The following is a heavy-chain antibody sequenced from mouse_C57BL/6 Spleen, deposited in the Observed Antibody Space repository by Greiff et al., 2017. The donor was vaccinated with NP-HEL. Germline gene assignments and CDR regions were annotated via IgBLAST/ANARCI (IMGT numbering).Heavy chain of an antibody. CDR1: GYTFTSYW. CDR3: ARKGLRYPYYFDY. Sequence: QVQLQQPGAELVMPGASVKLSCKASGYTFTSYWMHWVKQRPGQGLEWIGEIDPSDSYTNYNQKFKGKSTLTVDKSSSTAYMQLSNLTSEDSAVYYCARKGLRYPYYFDYWGKGTTLTVSS. CDR2: IDPSDSYT. V-gene: IGHV1-69*01. D-gene: IGHD1-1*01. J-gene: IGHJ2*01.